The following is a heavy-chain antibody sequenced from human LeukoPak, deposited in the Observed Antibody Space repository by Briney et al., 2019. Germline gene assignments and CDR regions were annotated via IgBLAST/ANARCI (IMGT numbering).Heavy chain of an antibody. CDR3: ARGYYDSSGYYYDWFDP. D-gene: IGHD3-22*01. J-gene: IGHJ5*02. CDR2: FDPEDGET. CDR1: GYTLTELS. Sequence: ASVKVSCKVSGYTLTELSMHWVRQAPGKGLEWMGGFDPEDGETIYAQKFQGRVTITADESTSTAYMELSSLRSEDTAVYYCARGYYDSSGYYYDWFDPWGQGTLVTVSS. V-gene: IGHV1-24*01.